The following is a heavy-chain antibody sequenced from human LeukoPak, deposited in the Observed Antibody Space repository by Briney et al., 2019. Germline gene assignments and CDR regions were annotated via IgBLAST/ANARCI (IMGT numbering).Heavy chain of an antibody. CDR1: GFTFSIYA. V-gene: IGHV3-30-3*01. Sequence: GGSLRLSCTASGFTFSIYAIHWVRQAPGKGLEWVAVISYDGSNTYYADSVKGRFTISRDNSKNTLYLQMNSLRAEDTAVYYCARDDGIPAAPLDYWGQGTLVTVSS. D-gene: IGHD2-2*01. CDR3: ARDDGIPAAPLDY. J-gene: IGHJ4*02. CDR2: ISYDGSNT.